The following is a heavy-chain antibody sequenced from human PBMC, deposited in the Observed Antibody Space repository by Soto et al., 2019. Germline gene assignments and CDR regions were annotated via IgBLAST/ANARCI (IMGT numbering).Heavy chain of an antibody. D-gene: IGHD2-15*01. J-gene: IGHJ6*03. CDR3: ARTRLGYCSGGSCYYYYYYYMDV. Sequence: GGSLRLSCAAXGFTFSSHSMNWVRQAPGKGLEWVSYISSSSSAKYYAGSVKGRFTISRDNAENSLYLQMNSLRVEDTAVYYCARTRLGYCSGGSCYYYYYYYMDVWGKGTTVTVSS. V-gene: IGHV3-48*01. CDR1: GFTFSSHS. CDR2: ISSSSSAK.